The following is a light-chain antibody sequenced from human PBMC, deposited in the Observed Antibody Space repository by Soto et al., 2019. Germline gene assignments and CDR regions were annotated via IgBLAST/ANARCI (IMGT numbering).Light chain of an antibody. Sequence: SYKLTQPPSVSVSPGQTASITCSGDKLGDKYACWYQQKPGQSPVLVIYQDSKRPSGIPERFSGSNSGNTATLTISGTQAMDEADYYCQAWDSSTRVFGPGTKLTVL. CDR3: QAWDSSTRV. CDR2: QDS. J-gene: IGLJ1*01. CDR1: KLGDKY. V-gene: IGLV3-1*01.